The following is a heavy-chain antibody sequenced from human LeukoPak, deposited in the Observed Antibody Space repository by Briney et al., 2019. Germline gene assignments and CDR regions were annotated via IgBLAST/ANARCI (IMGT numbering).Heavy chain of an antibody. CDR2: IYYSGST. V-gene: IGHV4-59*12. CDR1: GGSISTYH. D-gene: IGHD6-6*01. J-gene: IGHJ5*02. Sequence: PSETLSLTCTVSGGSISTYHWSWLRQPPGKGLEWIGYIYYSGSTYYNPSLKSRVTISVDTSKNQFSLKLSSVTAADTAVYYCAREKARPNWFDPWGQGTLVTVSS. CDR3: AREKARPNWFDP.